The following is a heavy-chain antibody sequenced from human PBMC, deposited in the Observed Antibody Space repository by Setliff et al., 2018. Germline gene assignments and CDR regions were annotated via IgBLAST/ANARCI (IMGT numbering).Heavy chain of an antibody. Sequence: PGGSLRLSCAASGFTFSNYRMHWVRQAPGKGLEWVAVIWHDGGNKYHADSVKGRFTVSRDNAKNTLYLQMNSLRAEDSAVYYCARGYSAGYRIDYWGQGTLVTVSS. CDR2: IWHDGGNK. V-gene: IGHV3-33*08. J-gene: IGHJ4*02. CDR3: ARGYSAGYRIDY. CDR1: GFTFSNYR. D-gene: IGHD5-18*01.